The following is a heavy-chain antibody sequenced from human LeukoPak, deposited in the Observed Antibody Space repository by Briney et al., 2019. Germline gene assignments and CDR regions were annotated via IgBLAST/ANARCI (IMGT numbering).Heavy chain of an antibody. CDR1: GFTFGDYA. V-gene: IGHV3-49*04. Sequence: PGGSLRLSCTTSGFTFGDYAMSWVRQAPGKGLEWVGFIRSNAYGGTTEYAASVKGRFIISRDESKSIAYLQMNSLQTEDTAVYYCTRDLGAYCGDSCFHEYFQHWGQGTLVTVSS. CDR3: TRDLGAYCGDSCFHEYFQH. J-gene: IGHJ1*01. D-gene: IGHD2-21*01. CDR2: IRSNAYGGTT.